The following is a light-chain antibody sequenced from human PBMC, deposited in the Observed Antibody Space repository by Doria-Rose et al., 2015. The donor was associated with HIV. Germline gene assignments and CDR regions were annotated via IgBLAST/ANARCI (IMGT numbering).Light chain of an antibody. CDR3: HQYSTSWT. CDR2: DGS. Sequence: TQSPGTLSLSPGERATLSCRASQSFSSTYLAWYQQKPGQAPSLLIYDGSTRATGIPDRFSASGSGTDLTLTINRLEPEDFALYYCHQYSTSWTFGQGTKVEI. V-gene: IGKV3-20*01. CDR1: QSFSSTY. J-gene: IGKJ1*01.